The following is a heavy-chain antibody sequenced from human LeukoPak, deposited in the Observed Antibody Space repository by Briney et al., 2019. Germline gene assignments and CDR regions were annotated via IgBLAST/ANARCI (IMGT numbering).Heavy chain of an antibody. J-gene: IGHJ6*02. Sequence: SETLSLTCTVSGGSISSSSYYWGWIRQPPGKGLEWIGSIYYSGSTYYNPSLKSRVTISVDTSKNQFSLKLSSVTAADTAVYYCARELRMASYYYGMDVWGQGTTVTVSS. CDR2: IYYSGST. D-gene: IGHD5-24*01. CDR3: ARELRMASYYYGMDV. V-gene: IGHV4-39*02. CDR1: GGSISSSSYY.